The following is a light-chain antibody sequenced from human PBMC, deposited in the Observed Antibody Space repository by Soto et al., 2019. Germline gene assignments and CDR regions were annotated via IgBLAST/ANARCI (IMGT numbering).Light chain of an antibody. Sequence: EIVLTQSPGTLSLSPGEGATLSCRASQSISSNYLAWYQQRPGQAPRLLIYGASSRATGIPDRFSGGGSGTDFTPTSSRLEPEDFAVYYCQQYGSSSPTTFGQGTRLEIE. J-gene: IGKJ5*01. CDR1: QSISSNY. CDR2: GAS. V-gene: IGKV3-20*01. CDR3: QQYGSSSPTT.